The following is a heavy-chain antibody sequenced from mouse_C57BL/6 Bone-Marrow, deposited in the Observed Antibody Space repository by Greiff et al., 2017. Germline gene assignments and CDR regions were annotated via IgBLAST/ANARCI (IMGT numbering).Heavy chain of an antibody. Sequence: QVQLQQPGAELVKPGASVKMSCKASGYTFTSYWITWVKQWPGQGLEWIGDIYPGSGSTNYNEKFKGKATLTVDTASSTAYMQLSSLTSEDSAVYYCSTVPDYWGQGTTLTVSS. CDR2: IYPGSGST. V-gene: IGHV1-55*01. J-gene: IGHJ2*01. D-gene: IGHD1-1*01. CDR3: STVPDY. CDR1: GYTFTSYW.